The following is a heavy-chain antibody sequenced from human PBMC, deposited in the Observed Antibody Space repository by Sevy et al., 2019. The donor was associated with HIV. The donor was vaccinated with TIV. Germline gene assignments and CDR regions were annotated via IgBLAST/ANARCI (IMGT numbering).Heavy chain of an antibody. CDR2: ISNSGANT. CDR3: AKEWTLLSDWYGELDY. J-gene: IGHJ4*02. D-gene: IGHD6-19*01. Sequence: GSLRLSCAASGFTFTNYGMHWVRQAPGKGLEWVSGISNSGANTYYADSVRGRFTVSRDNSKNTVYLQLNSLRAEDTALYYCAKEWTLLSDWYGELDYWGQGTLVTVSS. V-gene: IGHV3-23*01. CDR1: GFTFTNYG.